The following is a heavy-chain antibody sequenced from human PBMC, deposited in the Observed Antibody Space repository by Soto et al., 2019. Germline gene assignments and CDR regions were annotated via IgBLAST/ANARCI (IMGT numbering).Heavy chain of an antibody. CDR2: IFYSGST. CDR1: DYSINSDY. V-gene: IGHV4-59*08. D-gene: IGHD6-13*01. Sequence: SETPSLTCTVHDYSINSDYWSCIRQPPGKGLEWIGYIFYSGSTNYNPSLKSRVTISVDTSKNQFSLKLSSVTAADTAVYYCARGYSGSFDYWGQGTLVTVSS. CDR3: ARGYSGSFDY. J-gene: IGHJ4*02.